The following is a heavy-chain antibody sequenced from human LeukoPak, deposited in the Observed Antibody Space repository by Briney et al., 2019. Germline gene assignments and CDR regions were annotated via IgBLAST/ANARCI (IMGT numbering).Heavy chain of an antibody. CDR1: GDSISSYY. V-gene: IGHV4-4*09. Sequence: SETLSPTCTVSGDSISSYYWSWIRQPPGKGLEWIGYIYTSGGTNYIPSLKGRVTISIDTSKNQFSLKLSSVTAADTAVYYCARGLYRRYYYDSSGLARFDYWGQGTLVTVSS. D-gene: IGHD3-22*01. CDR2: IYTSGGT. J-gene: IGHJ4*02. CDR3: ARGLYRRYYYDSSGLARFDY.